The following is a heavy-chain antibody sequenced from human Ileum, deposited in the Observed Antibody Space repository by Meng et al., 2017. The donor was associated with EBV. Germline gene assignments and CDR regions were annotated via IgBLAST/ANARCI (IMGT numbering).Heavy chain of an antibody. CDR2: FYHNGST. J-gene: IGHJ4*02. V-gene: IGHV4-4*02. D-gene: IGHD4-17*01. Sequence: QVQLPESGPGRVKPLATLAFSCPTSGDSSRSNNWGRWVRQPPGKGMDWMGEFYHNGSTNYNPSFKSRVTMSVDKSNNQISLNLSSVTAADTAVYYCASGRDYAWHSWGRGTLVTVSS. CDR1: GDSSRSNNW. CDR3: ASGRDYAWHS.